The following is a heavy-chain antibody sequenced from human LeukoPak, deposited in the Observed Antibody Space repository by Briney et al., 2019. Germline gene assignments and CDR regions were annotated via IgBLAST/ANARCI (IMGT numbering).Heavy chain of an antibody. CDR3: ARGKKNWNDGAFDI. Sequence: PSETLSLTCAVSGGAISSYHWSWFRQPAGKGLEWIGRIYTSGSTSYNPSLKSRVTISVDTSKNQFSLKLSSVTAADTAVYYCARGKKNWNDGAFDIWGQGTMVTVSS. J-gene: IGHJ3*02. CDR2: IYTSGST. D-gene: IGHD1-1*01. CDR1: GGAISSYH. V-gene: IGHV4-4*07.